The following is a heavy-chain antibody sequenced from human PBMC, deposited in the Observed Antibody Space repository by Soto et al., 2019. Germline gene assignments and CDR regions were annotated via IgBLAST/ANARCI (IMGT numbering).Heavy chain of an antibody. Sequence: GGSLRLSCAASGFTFSSYALSWVRQAPGKGLEWVSAISGSGGSTYYADSVKGRFTISRDNSKNTLYLQMNSLRAEDTALYYCAKPPHYYDSSGYDSWGQGTLVTVSS. V-gene: IGHV3-23*01. J-gene: IGHJ4*02. CDR2: ISGSGGST. D-gene: IGHD3-22*01. CDR3: AKPPHYYDSSGYDS. CDR1: GFTFSSYA.